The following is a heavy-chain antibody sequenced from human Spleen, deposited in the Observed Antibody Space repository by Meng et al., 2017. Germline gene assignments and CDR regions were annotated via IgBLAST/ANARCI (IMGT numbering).Heavy chain of an antibody. CDR1: GGYISSGGYY. CDR2: IYYSGST. CDR3: ARDGSSLVLPLDY. D-gene: IGHD3-10*01. J-gene: IGHJ4*02. V-gene: IGHV4-39*07. Sequence: SETLSLTCTVSGGYISSGGYYWTWIRQPPGKGLEWIGSIYYSGSTDYNPSLKSRVTISVDTSKNQFSLKLSSVTAADTAVYYCARDGSSLVLPLDYWGQGTLVTVSS.